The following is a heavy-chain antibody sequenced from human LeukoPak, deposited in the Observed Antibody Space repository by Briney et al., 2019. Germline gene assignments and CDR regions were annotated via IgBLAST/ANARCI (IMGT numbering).Heavy chain of an antibody. J-gene: IGHJ4*02. D-gene: IGHD6-19*01. CDR1: GGSITSRGYY. CDR3: VRDWPQYSSDLYVVE. Sequence: KTSETLSLTCTVFGGSITSRGYYWSWIRQHPGKGLEWIGYIYYSGTTYYNPSLKSRVTISVDTSKNQFSLKLTSVTAADTAVYYCVRDWPQYSSDLYVVEWGQGTLVTVSS. V-gene: IGHV4-31*03. CDR2: IYYSGTT.